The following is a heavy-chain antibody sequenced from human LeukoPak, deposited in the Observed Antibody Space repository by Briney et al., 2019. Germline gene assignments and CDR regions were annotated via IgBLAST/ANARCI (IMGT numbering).Heavy chain of an antibody. CDR1: GGPISGGDYY. CDR3: ARVPAGAGGAMVNFDY. V-gene: IGHV4-31*03. J-gene: IGHJ4*02. D-gene: IGHD5-18*01. CDR2: IYYSGST. Sequence: SETLSLTCTVSGGPISGGDYYWNWIRQHPGKGLEWIGYIYYSGSTYYNPSLKSRVTISVDTSKNQFSLKLSSVTAADTAVYYCARVPAGAGGAMVNFDYWGQGTLVTVSS.